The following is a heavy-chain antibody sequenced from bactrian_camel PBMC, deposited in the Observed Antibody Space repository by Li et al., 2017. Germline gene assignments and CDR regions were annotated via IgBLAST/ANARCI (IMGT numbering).Heavy chain of an antibody. V-gene: IGHV3S63*01. CDR1: GYTSKSAY. J-gene: IGHJ7*01. Sequence: HVQLVESGGGSVQAGESLRLSCVASGYTSKSAYMGWFRQAPGKEREAVAAVGTIDGRTYYADSAKGRFTISRDNAKNTLYLQMNSLKPEDTAMYYCAADPAPRHCSTYLNYPNFYNMDYWGKGTQVTVS. CDR2: VGTIDGRT. D-gene: IGHD7*01.